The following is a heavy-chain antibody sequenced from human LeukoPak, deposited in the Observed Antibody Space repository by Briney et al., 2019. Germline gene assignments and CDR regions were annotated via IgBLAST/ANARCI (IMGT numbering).Heavy chain of an antibody. J-gene: IGHJ4*02. CDR2: ISWNSGSI. CDR1: GFTFDDYA. D-gene: IGHD3-10*01. CDR3: AKSHSGSYPFDY. Sequence: GGSLRLSCAASGFTFDDYAMHWVRQAPGKGLEWVSGISWNSGSIGYADSVKGRFTISRDNAKNSLYLQMNSLRAEDTALYYCAKSHSGSYPFDYWGQGTLVTVSS. V-gene: IGHV3-9*01.